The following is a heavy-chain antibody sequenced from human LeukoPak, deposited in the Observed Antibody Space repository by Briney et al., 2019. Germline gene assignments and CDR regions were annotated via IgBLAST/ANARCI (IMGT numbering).Heavy chain of an antibody. CDR2: ISGSGGST. V-gene: IGHV3-23*01. CDR1: GFTFSSYG. Sequence: GGSLRLSCAASGFTFSSYGMSWVRQAPGKGLEWVSAISGSGGSTYYADSVKGRFTISRDNSKNTLYLQMNSLRAEDTAVYYCAKDGALDTAMVWDCHFFDYWGQGTLVTVSS. J-gene: IGHJ4*02. CDR3: AKDGALDTAMVWDCHFFDY. D-gene: IGHD5-18*01.